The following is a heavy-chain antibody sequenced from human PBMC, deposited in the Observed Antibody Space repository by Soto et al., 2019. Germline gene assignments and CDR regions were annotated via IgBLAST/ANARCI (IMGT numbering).Heavy chain of an antibody. D-gene: IGHD5-12*01. J-gene: IGHJ4*02. Sequence: LSETLSVTCTFSGGSISSYHWSWIRQPPGKGLEWIGYIYYSGSTNYNPSLKSRVTISVDTSKNQFSLKLSSVTAADTAVYYCAKAISGYNAPLDHWGQGTRVTVS. CDR2: IYYSGST. CDR1: GGSISSYH. V-gene: IGHV4-59*01. CDR3: AKAISGYNAPLDH.